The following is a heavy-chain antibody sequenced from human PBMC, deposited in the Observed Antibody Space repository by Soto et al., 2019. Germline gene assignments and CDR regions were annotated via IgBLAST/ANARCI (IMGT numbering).Heavy chain of an antibody. CDR2: INSDGSST. CDR3: AGSGSYRYYGMDV. V-gene: IGHV3-74*01. J-gene: IGHJ6*02. D-gene: IGHD3-10*01. CDR1: GFTFSSYW. Sequence: EVQLVESGGGLVQPGGSLRLSCAASGFTFSSYWMHWVRQAPGKGLVWVSRINSDGSSTSYADSVKGRFTISRDNARNTLYLQMISLRAEDTAVYYCAGSGSYRYYGMDVWGQGTTVTVSS.